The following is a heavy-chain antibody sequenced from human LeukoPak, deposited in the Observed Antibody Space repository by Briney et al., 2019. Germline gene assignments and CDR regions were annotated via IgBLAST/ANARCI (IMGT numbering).Heavy chain of an antibody. CDR1: GYTFTGYY. CDR3: ARDLPIFGVVITQGSYYYYGMDV. J-gene: IGHJ6*02. V-gene: IGHV1-2*02. D-gene: IGHD3-3*02. Sequence: GAPVKVSCKASGYTFTGYYTHWVRQAPGQGLEWMGWINPNSGGTNYAQKFQGRVTMTRDTSISTAYMELSRLRSDDTAVYYCARDLPIFGVVITQGSYYYYGMDVWGQGTTVTVSS. CDR2: INPNSGGT.